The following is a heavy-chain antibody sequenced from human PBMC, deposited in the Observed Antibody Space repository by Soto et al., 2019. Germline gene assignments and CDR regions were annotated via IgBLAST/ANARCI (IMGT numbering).Heavy chain of an antibody. CDR1: GFAFRSYG. Sequence: QVHLVESGGGVVPPGRSLRLSCVASGFAFRSYGMHWVRQAPGKGLEWVAVMSYDGSQIYHADFVKGRFTVSRDNSKNTLYLQMNSLREEDTAVYYCAKAGAKRVVDYWGQGTQVPVSS. CDR2: MSYDGSQI. V-gene: IGHV3-30*18. CDR3: AKAGAKRVVDY. J-gene: IGHJ4*02.